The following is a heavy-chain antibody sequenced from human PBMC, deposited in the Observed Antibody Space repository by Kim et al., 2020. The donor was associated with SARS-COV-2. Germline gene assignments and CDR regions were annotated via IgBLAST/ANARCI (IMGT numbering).Heavy chain of an antibody. J-gene: IGHJ3*02. V-gene: IGHV3-30*02. D-gene: IGHD3-3*01. Sequence: YADSVKCRFTISRDNSKTTLYLQMDSLRAEDTAVYYCAKGTLREWGAFDIWGQGTMVTVSS. CDR3: AKGTLREWGAFDI.